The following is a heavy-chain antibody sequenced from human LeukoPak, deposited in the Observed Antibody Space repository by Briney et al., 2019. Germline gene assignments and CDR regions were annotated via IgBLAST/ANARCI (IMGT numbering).Heavy chain of an antibody. D-gene: IGHD5-24*01. CDR3: ARDSGYNLEWACFDY. Sequence: AASVKVSCKASGGTFSSYAISWVRRAPRHGLEWMGRIIPILGIANYAQKFQGRVTITADKSTSTAYMELSSLRSEDTAVYYCARDSGYNLEWACFDYWGQGTLVTVSS. CDR1: GGTFSSYA. J-gene: IGHJ4*02. CDR2: IIPILGIA. V-gene: IGHV1-69*04.